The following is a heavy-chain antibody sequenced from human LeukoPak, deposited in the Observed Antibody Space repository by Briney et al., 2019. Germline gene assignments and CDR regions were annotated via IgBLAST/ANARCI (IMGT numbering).Heavy chain of an antibody. J-gene: IGHJ4*02. CDR3: ARDEGPLTGPDY. D-gene: IGHD3-9*01. CDR1: GYTFTGYY. CDR2: ISAYNGNT. V-gene: IGHV1-18*04. Sequence: ASVKVSCKASGYTFTGYYMHWVRQAPGQGLEWMGWISAYNGNTNYAQKLQGRVTMTTDTSTSTAYMELRSLRSDDTAVYYCARDEGPLTGPDYWGQGTLVTVSS.